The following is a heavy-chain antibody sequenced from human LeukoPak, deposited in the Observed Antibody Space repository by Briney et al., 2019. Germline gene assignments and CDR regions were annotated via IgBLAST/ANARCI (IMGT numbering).Heavy chain of an antibody. CDR2: IYISGTT. CDR1: GVSIRSGSYY. CDR3: AREVSDYDILTGWIDY. D-gene: IGHD3-9*01. Sequence: SETLSLTCTVSGVSIRSGSYYWSWIRQPAGKGLEWIGRIYISGTTNYNPSLKSRVTISVGTSKSQFSLKLSSVTAADTAVYYCAREVSDYDILTGWIDYWGQGALVSVSS. V-gene: IGHV4-61*02. J-gene: IGHJ4*02.